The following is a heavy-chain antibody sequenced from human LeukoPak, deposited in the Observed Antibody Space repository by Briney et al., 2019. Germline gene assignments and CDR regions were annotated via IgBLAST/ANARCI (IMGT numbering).Heavy chain of an antibody. CDR2: IIPIFGTA. J-gene: IGHJ4*02. D-gene: IGHD6-13*01. CDR3: ARSCKLAAAVPYCFDY. Sequence: SVKVSCKASGGTFSSYAISWVRQAPGQGLEWMGGIIPIFGTANYAQKFQGRVTITADESTSTAYMELSSLRSEDTAVYYCARSCKLAAAVPYCFDYWGQGTLVTVSS. CDR1: GGTFSSYA. V-gene: IGHV1-69*13.